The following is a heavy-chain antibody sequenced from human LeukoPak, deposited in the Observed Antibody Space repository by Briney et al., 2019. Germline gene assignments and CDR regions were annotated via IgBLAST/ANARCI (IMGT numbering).Heavy chain of an antibody. CDR2: IIPIFGTA. Sequence: SVKLSCNASGGTFSSYAISWVRQAPGQGLEWMGGIIPIFGTANYARKFQGRVTITADESTSTAYMELSSLRYEDTAVYYCARSTVADRYGDYWGQGTLVTVSS. D-gene: IGHD6-19*01. V-gene: IGHV1-69*13. CDR3: ARSTVADRYGDY. CDR1: GGTFSSYA. J-gene: IGHJ4*02.